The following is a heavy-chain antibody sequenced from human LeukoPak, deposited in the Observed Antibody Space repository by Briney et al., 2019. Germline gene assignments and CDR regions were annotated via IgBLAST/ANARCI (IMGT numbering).Heavy chain of an antibody. CDR3: AREVPTGTSFDY. CDR2: ISSSGGPI. CDR1: GFTLSSYE. J-gene: IGHJ4*02. V-gene: IGHV3-48*03. D-gene: IGHD4-17*01. Sequence: GGSLRLSCAASGFTLSSYEMNWVRQAPGKGLEWVSYISSSGGPIFYADSVKGRFTISRDNAKNSLFLQMSSLRAEDTAVYYCAREVPTGTSFDYWAQGTLVTVSS.